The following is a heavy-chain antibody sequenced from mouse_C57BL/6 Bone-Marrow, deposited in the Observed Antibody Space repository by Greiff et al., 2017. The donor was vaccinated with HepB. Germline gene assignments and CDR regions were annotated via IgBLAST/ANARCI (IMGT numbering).Heavy chain of an antibody. D-gene: IGHD1-1*01. J-gene: IGHJ4*01. Sequence: VKLQESGAELARPGASVKLSCKASGYTFTSYGISWVKQRTGQGLEWIGEIYPRSGNTYYNEKFKGKATLTADKSSSTAYMELRSLTSEDSAVYFCARSVDYGSSYLYYAMDYWGQGTSVTVSS. V-gene: IGHV1-81*01. CDR2: IYPRSGNT. CDR3: ARSVDYGSSYLYYAMDY. CDR1: GYTFTSYG.